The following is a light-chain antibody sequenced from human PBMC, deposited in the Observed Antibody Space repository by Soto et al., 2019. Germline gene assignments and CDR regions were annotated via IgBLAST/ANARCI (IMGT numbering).Light chain of an antibody. Sequence: QSALTQPASVSGSPGQSITISCTGTSSDVGAYNYVSWYQQYPGKAPKVMIYEVNNRPSGVSNRLSGSKSGNTASLTISGLQAEDEADYYCSSYTSSSTWVFGGGTKLTVL. V-gene: IGLV2-14*01. CDR2: EVN. CDR3: SSYTSSSTWV. J-gene: IGLJ3*02. CDR1: SSDVGAYNY.